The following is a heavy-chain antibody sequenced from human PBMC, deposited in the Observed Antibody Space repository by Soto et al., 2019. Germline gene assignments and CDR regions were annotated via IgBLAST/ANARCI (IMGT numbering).Heavy chain of an antibody. CDR1: GGTFSSNA. Sequence: QVQLVQSGAEVKKPGSSVKVSCKASGGTFSSNAISWVRQAPGQGLEWMGGIIPIFGTANYAQKFQGRVTITADKSTSTAYMELSSRRSEDTAVYYCARGSWGVVVITSGDYFDCWGQGTLVTVSS. J-gene: IGHJ4*02. V-gene: IGHV1-69*06. CDR3: ARGSWGVVVITSGDYFDC. D-gene: IGHD3-22*01. CDR2: IIPIFGTA.